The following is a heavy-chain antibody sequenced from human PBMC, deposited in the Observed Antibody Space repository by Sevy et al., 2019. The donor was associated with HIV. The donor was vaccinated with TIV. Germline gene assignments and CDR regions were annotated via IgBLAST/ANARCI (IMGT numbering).Heavy chain of an antibody. D-gene: IGHD2-21*02. J-gene: IGHJ4*02. CDR3: AREADYYFDS. V-gene: IGHV3-11*01. CDR2: ISSRGSTE. Sequence: GWSLRRSCEASGFTFSDYHMTWIRQAPGKGLEWVAYISSRGSTEHYADSVKGRFTISRDNVKNSLYLQMDSLRGEDTAVYYCAREADYYFDSWGQGSLVTVSS. CDR1: GFTFSDYH.